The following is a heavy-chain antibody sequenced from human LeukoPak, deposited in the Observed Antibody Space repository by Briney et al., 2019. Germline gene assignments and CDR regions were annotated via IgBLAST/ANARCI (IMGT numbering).Heavy chain of an antibody. CDR1: GFTFSDYY. Sequence: PGGSLRLSCAASGFTFSDYYMSWIRQAPGKGLEWVSYISSSGSTIYYADSVKGRFTISRDNAKNSLYLQMNSLRAEDTAVYYCARRAKTGATYYFDYWGQGTLVTVSS. CDR3: ARRAKTGATYYFDY. D-gene: IGHD3-9*01. V-gene: IGHV3-11*01. CDR2: ISSSGSTI. J-gene: IGHJ4*02.